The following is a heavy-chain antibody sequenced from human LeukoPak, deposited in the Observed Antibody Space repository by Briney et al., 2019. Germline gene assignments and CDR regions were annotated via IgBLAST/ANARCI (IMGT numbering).Heavy chain of an antibody. D-gene: IGHD3-10*01. J-gene: IGHJ4*02. V-gene: IGHV3-33*06. CDR3: GKFSGGGEFDY. Sequence: GGSLRLFCAASGFTFSSYGMHWVRQAPGKGLEWVAVIWYDGSNKYYADSVKGRFTISRDNSKNTLYLQMNSLRAEDTAVYYWGKFSGGGEFDYWGQGTLVTVSS. CDR2: IWYDGSNK. CDR1: GFTFSSYG.